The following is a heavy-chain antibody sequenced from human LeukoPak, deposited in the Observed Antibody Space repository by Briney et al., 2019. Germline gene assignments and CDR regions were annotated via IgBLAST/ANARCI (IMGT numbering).Heavy chain of an antibody. CDR2: ISTYNGNT. CDR1: GYTFSRYG. CDR3: ARGGRQQTDAFDI. Sequence: ASVKVSCKASGYTFSRYGITWVRQAPGQGLEWMGWISTYNGNTNYAQKLQGRVTMTTDTSTSTAYMELRSLRSDDTAVYYCARGGRQQTDAFDIWGQGTMVTVSS. J-gene: IGHJ3*02. D-gene: IGHD3-16*01. V-gene: IGHV1-18*01.